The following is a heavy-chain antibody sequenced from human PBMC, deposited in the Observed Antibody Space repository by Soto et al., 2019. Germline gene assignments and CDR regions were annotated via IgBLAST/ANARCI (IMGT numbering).Heavy chain of an antibody. Sequence: EVQLLESGGGLVQPGGSLRLSCAASGFTFSSYALSWVRQAPGKGLAWVSSISGSGATTFYADSVKGRFTASRDNSENTLYLQMNSLRVEETAVYFCATVPNGIHEASGDWGQGTLVTVSS. CDR2: ISGSGATT. CDR1: GFTFSSYA. V-gene: IGHV3-23*01. D-gene: IGHD1-26*01. J-gene: IGHJ4*02. CDR3: ATVPNGIHEASGD.